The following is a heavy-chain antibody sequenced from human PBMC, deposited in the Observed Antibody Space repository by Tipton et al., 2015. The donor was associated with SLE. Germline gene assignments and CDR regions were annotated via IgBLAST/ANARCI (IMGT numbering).Heavy chain of an antibody. J-gene: IGHJ6*02. CDR3: ARGMVTWRGAILGVDV. CDR1: GYSISSINW. V-gene: IGHV4-28*03. CDR2: IFNSGLT. D-gene: IGHD2-21*02. Sequence: TLSLTCAVSGYSISSINWWGWIRQPPGKGLEWIGYIFNSGLTYYNPSLKSRVTISVDTAKNQFSLKLTSVTAADTAVYYCARGMVTWRGAILGVDVWGQGTTVNVSS.